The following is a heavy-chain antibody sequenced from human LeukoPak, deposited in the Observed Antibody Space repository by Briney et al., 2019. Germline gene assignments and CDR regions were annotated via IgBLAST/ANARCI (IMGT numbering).Heavy chain of an antibody. J-gene: IGHJ6*02. CDR2: LYYGGST. CDR1: GGSLSSYY. V-gene: IGHV4-59*01. D-gene: IGHD3-10*01. Sequence: SETLSLTCTVSGGSLSSYYWSWMRQSPGKGLEWVGSLYYGGSTNYSPSLKSRVTMSVDTSKNQFSLKLTSVTAADTAVYYCARVKIGGLAAPGYYSYGMDVWGQGTTVIVSS. CDR3: ARVKIGGLAAPGYYSYGMDV.